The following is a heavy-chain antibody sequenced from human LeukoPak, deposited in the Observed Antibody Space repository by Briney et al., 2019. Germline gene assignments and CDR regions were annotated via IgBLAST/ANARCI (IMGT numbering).Heavy chain of an antibody. J-gene: IGHJ6*03. D-gene: IGHD3-22*01. CDR2: IYPGDSDT. CDR1: GYSFTSYW. V-gene: IGHV5-51*01. Sequence: GESLKISCKGSGYSFTSYWIGWVRQMPGKGLEWTGIIYPGDSDTRYSPSFQGQVTISADKSISTAYLQWSSLKASDTAMYYCARAGDSSGYYPYYYYYYMDVWGKGTTVTVSS. CDR3: ARAGDSSGYYPYYYYYYMDV.